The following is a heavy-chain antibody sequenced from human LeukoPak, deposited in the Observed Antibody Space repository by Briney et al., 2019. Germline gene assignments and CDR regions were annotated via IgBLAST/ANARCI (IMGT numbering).Heavy chain of an antibody. D-gene: IGHD6-6*01. J-gene: IGHJ4*02. CDR1: GFTFSSYA. CDR3: AKPQGERGSSLCFDY. Sequence: PGGSLRLSCAASGFTFSSYAMSWVRQAPGKGLEWVSAISGSGGSTYYADSVKGRFTISRDNSKNTLYLQMNSLRAEDTAVYYCAKPQGERGSSLCFDYWGQGTLVTVSS. V-gene: IGHV3-23*01. CDR2: ISGSGGST.